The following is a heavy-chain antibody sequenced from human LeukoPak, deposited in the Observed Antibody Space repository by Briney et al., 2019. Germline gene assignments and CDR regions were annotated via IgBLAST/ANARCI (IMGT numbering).Heavy chain of an antibody. CDR3: ARDSLPPGWFDP. CDR2: ISSSSSYI. V-gene: IGHV3-21*01. D-gene: IGHD1-26*01. J-gene: IGHJ5*02. CDR1: GFTFSSYS. Sequence: GGSLRLSCAASGFTFSSYSMNWVRQAPGKGLEWVSSISSSSSYIYYADSVKGRFTISRDNAKNSLYLQMNSLRAEDTAVYYCARDSLPPGWFDPWGQGTLVTVSS.